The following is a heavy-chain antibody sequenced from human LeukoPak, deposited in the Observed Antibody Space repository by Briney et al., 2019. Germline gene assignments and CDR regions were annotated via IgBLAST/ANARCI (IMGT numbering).Heavy chain of an antibody. D-gene: IGHD1-14*01. V-gene: IGHV3-9*01. CDR1: GFTFSSYG. J-gene: IGHJ4*02. Sequence: QSGGSLRLSCAASGFTFSSYGMSWVRQAPGKGLEWVSGISWNSGSIGYADSVKGRFTISRDNAKNSLYLQMNSLRAEDTALYYCAKDMGSRTAGGFDYWGQGTLVTVSS. CDR2: ISWNSGSI. CDR3: AKDMGSRTAGGFDY.